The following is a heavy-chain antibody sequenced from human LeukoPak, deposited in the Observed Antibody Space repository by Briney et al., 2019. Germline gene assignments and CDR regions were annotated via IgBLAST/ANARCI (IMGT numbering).Heavy chain of an antibody. D-gene: IGHD6-6*01. J-gene: IGHJ6*03. CDR2: IIPIFGTA. CDR1: GGTFSSYA. V-gene: IGHV1-69*05. Sequence: ASVKVSCKASGGTFSSYAISWVRQAPGQGLEWMGGIIPIFGTANYAQKFQGRVTITTDESTSTAYMELSSLRSEDTAVYYCARGIAARPSFTYYYMDVWGKGTTVTASS. CDR3: ARGIAARPSFTYYYMDV.